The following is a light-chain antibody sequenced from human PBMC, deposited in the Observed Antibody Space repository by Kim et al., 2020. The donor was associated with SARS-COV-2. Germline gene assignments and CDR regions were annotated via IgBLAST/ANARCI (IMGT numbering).Light chain of an antibody. CDR2: GAS. Sequence: EIVMTQSPAALSVSPGEGVTLSCRASQRINNNLAWYHQKPGQAPRIVIYGASTRATGIPARFCGSGSWTEFTLTISSLQPEDSAVYYCQQYYLWPRTFGVGTKVEVK. CDR1: QRINNN. J-gene: IGKJ1*01. V-gene: IGKV3-15*01. CDR3: QQYYLWPRT.